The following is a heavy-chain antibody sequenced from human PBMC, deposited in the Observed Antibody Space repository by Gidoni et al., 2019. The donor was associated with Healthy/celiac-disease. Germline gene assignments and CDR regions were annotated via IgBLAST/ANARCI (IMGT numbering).Heavy chain of an antibody. J-gene: IGHJ2*01. D-gene: IGHD6-19*01. CDR3: ARGAVAGTHWYFDL. CDR2: IYYSGST. CDR1: GGSISSYY. V-gene: IGHV4-59*01. Sequence: QVELQESGLELVKPSETRARTCSVPGGSISSYYWSWIRQPPGKGLEWLGYIYYSGSTNYNPSLKSRVTISVDTSKTQFSLKLSSVTAADTAVYYYARGAVAGTHWYFDLWGRGTLVTVSS.